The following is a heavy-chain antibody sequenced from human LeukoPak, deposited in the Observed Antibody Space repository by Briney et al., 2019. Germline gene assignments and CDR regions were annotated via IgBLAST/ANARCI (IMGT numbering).Heavy chain of an antibody. Sequence: ASVKVSCKASGGTFNSYAISWVRQAPGQGLEWMGGIIPIFGTANYAQKFQGRVTITADKSTSTAYMELSSLRSEDTAVYYCASSVASYCSGGSCYSNWFDPWGQGTLVTVSS. CDR3: ASSVASYCSGGSCYSNWFDP. D-gene: IGHD2-15*01. CDR1: GGTFNSYA. CDR2: IIPIFGTA. V-gene: IGHV1-69*06. J-gene: IGHJ5*02.